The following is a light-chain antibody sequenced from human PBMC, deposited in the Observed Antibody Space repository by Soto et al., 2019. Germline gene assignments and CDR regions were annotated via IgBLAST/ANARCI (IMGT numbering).Light chain of an antibody. CDR3: SSYTSSSTLGV. Sequence: QSALTQPASVSGSPGQSITISCTGTSSDVGGYNYVSWYQQHPGKAPKLMIYDVSNRPSGCSNRFSGYKSGNTASLTISGLQAEDEADYYCSSYTSSSTLGVFGGGTKLTVL. CDR1: SSDVGGYNY. V-gene: IGLV2-14*01. J-gene: IGLJ2*01. CDR2: DVS.